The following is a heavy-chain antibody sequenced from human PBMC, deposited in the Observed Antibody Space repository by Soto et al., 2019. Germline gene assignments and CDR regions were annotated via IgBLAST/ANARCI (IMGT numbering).Heavy chain of an antibody. Sequence: GGSLRLSCAASGFTFSTYAMFWARQPPGKGLECIAAIPYDGTKEYYVDSVKGRFTISRDNSKNTLYLQMNSLRAEDTAVYYCANDAPSAPAAVFLAGDYWGQGTLVTVSS. V-gene: IGHV3-30*18. J-gene: IGHJ4*02. D-gene: IGHD2-2*01. CDR1: GFTFSTYA. CDR2: IPYDGTKE. CDR3: ANDAPSAPAAVFLAGDY.